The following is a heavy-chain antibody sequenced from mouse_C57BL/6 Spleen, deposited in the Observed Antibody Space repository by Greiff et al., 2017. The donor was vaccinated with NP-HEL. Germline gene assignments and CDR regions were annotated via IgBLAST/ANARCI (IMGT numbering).Heavy chain of an antibody. CDR3: ARGGSRSYYFDY. V-gene: IGHV1-69*01. Sequence: QVQLQQPGAELVMPGASVKLSCKASGYTFTSYWMHWVKQRPGQGLEWIGEIDPSDSYTNYNQKFKGKSTLTVDKSSSTAYMQLSSLTSEDSAVYYCARGGSRSYYFDYWGQGTTLTVSS. D-gene: IGHD1-1*01. J-gene: IGHJ2*01. CDR2: IDPSDSYT. CDR1: GYTFTSYW.